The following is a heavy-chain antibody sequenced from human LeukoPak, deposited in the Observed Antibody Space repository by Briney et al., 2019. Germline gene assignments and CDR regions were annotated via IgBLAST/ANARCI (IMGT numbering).Heavy chain of an antibody. Sequence: GGSLRLSCAASGFTLSSYGMNWVRQAPGKGLEWVSYISTSSTYTYYADSVKGRFTISRDNAKNSLHLQMNRLRAEDTAVYYCAREIDYGGNSGAFDIWGQGTMVTVSS. CDR1: GFTLSSYG. CDR2: ISTSSTYT. V-gene: IGHV3-21*04. CDR3: AREIDYGGNSGAFDI. D-gene: IGHD4-23*01. J-gene: IGHJ3*02.